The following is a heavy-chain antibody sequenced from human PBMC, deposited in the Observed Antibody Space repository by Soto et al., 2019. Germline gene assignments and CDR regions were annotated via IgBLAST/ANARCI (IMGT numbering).Heavy chain of an antibody. CDR2: IYYSGST. CDR1: GGSLSSYY. D-gene: IGHD6-19*01. V-gene: IGHV4-59*01. Sequence: PSETLSLTCTVSGGSLSSYYWSWIRQPPGKGLEWIGYIYYSGSTNYNPSLKSRVTISVDTSKNQFSLKLSSVTAADTAVYYCARGLHSSGWYDYWGQGTLVTVSS. J-gene: IGHJ4*02. CDR3: ARGLHSSGWYDY.